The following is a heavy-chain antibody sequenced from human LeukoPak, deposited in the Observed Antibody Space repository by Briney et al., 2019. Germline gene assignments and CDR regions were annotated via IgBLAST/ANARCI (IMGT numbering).Heavy chain of an antibody. J-gene: IGHJ6*03. CDR2: IIPIFGTA. CDR3: ARSGDTASWGYYYYYYMDV. CDR1: GGTFSSYA. Sequence: SVKVSCKASGGTFSSYAISWVRQAPGQGLEWMGGIIPIFGTANYAQKFQGRVTITADESTSRAYMELSSLRSEDTAVYYCARSGDTASWGYYYYYYMDVWGKGTTVTVSS. V-gene: IGHV1-69*13. D-gene: IGHD5-18*01.